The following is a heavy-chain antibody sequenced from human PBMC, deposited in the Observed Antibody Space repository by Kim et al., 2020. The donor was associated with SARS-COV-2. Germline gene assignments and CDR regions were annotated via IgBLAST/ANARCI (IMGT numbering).Heavy chain of an antibody. CDR1: GFTFSSYS. Sequence: GGSLRLSCAASGFTFSSYSMNWVRQAPGKGLEWVSSISSSSSYIYYADSVKGRFTISRDNAKNSLNLQMNSLRAEDTAVYYCARDLINSAPGWREPFDYWGQGTLVTISS. J-gene: IGHJ4*02. CDR3: ARDLINSAPGWREPFDY. V-gene: IGHV3-21*04. CDR2: ISSSSSYI. D-gene: IGHD1-26*01.